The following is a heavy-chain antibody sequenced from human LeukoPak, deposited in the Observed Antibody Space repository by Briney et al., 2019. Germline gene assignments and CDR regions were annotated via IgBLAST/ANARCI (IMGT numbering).Heavy chain of an antibody. CDR3: AKDLEDIVVVPAVLLFDY. CDR2: ISGSGGST. J-gene: IGHJ4*02. D-gene: IGHD2-2*01. V-gene: IGHV3-23*01. CDR1: GFTFSSYA. Sequence: GGSLRLSCAASGFTFSSYAMSWVRQAPGKGLEWVSAISGSGGSTYYADSVKGRLTISRDNSKNTLYLQMNSLRAEDTAVYYCAKDLEDIVVVPAVLLFDYWGQGTLVTVSS.